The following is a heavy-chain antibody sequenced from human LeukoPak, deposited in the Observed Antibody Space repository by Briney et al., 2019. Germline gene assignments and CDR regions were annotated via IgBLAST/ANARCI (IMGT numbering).Heavy chain of an antibody. CDR1: GFTFSSYG. CDR2: ISYDGSNK. J-gene: IGHJ4*02. Sequence: GGSLRLSCAASGFTFSSYGMHWVRQAPGKGLEWVAVISYDGSNKYYADSVKGRFTISRDNSKSTLYLQMNSLRAEDTALYHCAKEVDCPSDCLFFHSWGQGTLVTVSS. CDR3: AKEVDCPSDCLFFHS. D-gene: IGHD2-21*02. V-gene: IGHV3-30*18.